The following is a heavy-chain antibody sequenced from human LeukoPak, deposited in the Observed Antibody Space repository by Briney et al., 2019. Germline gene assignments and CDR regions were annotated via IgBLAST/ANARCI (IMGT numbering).Heavy chain of an antibody. CDR3: ARELRDYGSGWYIFDY. Sequence: SETLSLTCTVSGGSISHYYLNWIRQPPGKGLEWIGDIYYGGSTNYNPSLKSRVTMSVDTSKYQFSLKLSSVTAADTAVYFCARELRDYGSGWYIFDYWGQGTLVTVSS. CDR2: IYYGGST. V-gene: IGHV4-59*01. J-gene: IGHJ4*02. D-gene: IGHD6-19*01. CDR1: GGSISHYY.